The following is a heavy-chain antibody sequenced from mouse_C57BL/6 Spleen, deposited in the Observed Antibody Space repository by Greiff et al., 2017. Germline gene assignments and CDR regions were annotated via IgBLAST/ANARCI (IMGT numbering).Heavy chain of an antibody. J-gene: IGHJ2*01. Sequence: EVQLQQSGPELVKPGASVKISCKASGYTFTDYYMNWVKQSHGKSLEWIGDINPNNGGTSYNQKFKGKATLTVDKSSSTAYMELRSLTSEDSAVYYCARTAQAIDYWGQGTTLTVSS. D-gene: IGHD3-2*02. V-gene: IGHV1-26*01. CDR3: ARTAQAIDY. CDR1: GYTFTDYY. CDR2: INPNNGGT.